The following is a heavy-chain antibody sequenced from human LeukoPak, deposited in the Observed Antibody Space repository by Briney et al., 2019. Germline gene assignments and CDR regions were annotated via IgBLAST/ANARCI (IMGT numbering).Heavy chain of an antibody. CDR2: IIPIFGTA. J-gene: IGHJ6*03. CDR3: ARGPAVAGRTRYSYMDV. Sequence: SVKVSCKASGGTFSSYAISWVRQAPGQGLEWMGGIIPIFGTANYAQKFQGRVTFTTDESTSTAYMELSSLRSEDTAVYYCARGPAVAGRTRYSYMDVWGKGTTVTVSS. CDR1: GGTFSSYA. V-gene: IGHV1-69*05. D-gene: IGHD6-19*01.